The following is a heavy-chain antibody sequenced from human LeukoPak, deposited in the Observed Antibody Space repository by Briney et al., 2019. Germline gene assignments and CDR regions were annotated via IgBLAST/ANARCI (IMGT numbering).Heavy chain of an antibody. V-gene: IGHV4-59*08. CDR3: ARQAGYSSGWYGEFDY. CDR1: GVSISSYY. CDR2: IYYSGST. D-gene: IGHD6-19*01. J-gene: IGHJ4*02. Sequence: PSETLSFTGTVSGVSISSYYWSWLRQPPGKGLVWIGYIYYSGSTNYNPSLKSRVTISVDTSKNQFSLKLSAVNAADTAVYYCARQAGYSSGWYGEFDYWGQGTLVTVSS.